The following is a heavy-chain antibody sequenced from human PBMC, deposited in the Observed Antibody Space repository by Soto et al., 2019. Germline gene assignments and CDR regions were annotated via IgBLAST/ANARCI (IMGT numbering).Heavy chain of an antibody. V-gene: IGHV4-34*01. CDR1: GGSFSGYY. CDR3: ARGRGYYYGSGVALGYYYYGMDV. J-gene: IGHJ6*02. D-gene: IGHD3-10*01. CDR2: INHSGST. Sequence: LSLTCAVYGGSFSGYYWSWIRQPPWKGLEWIGEINHSGSTNYNPSLKSRVTISVDTSKNQFSLKLSSVTAADTAVYYCARGRGYYYGSGVALGYYYYGMDVWGQGTTVTVYS.